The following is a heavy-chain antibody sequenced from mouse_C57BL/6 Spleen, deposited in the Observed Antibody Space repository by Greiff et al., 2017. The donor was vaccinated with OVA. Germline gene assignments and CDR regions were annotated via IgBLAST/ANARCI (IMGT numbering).Heavy chain of an antibody. V-gene: IGHV1-80*01. Sequence: QVQLQQSGAELVKPGASVKISCKASGYAFSSYWMNWVKQRPGKGLEWIGQIYPGDGDTNYNGKFKGKATLTADKSSSTAYMQLSSLTSEDSAVYFCARDGNYVGWYFDVWGTGTTVTVSS. J-gene: IGHJ1*03. D-gene: IGHD2-1*01. CDR2: IYPGDGDT. CDR1: GYAFSSYW. CDR3: ARDGNYVGWYFDV.